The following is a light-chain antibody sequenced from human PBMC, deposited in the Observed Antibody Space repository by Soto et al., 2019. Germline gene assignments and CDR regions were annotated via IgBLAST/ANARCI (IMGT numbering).Light chain of an antibody. V-gene: IGKV3-20*01. CDR2: GAS. Sequence: IVLTQSPGTLSLSPGERATLSCRASQRVSNNYLAWYQQKPGQPPRLLSFGASTRATGIPARFSGSGSGTEFTLTISRLQPEDVATYYCQKYNSAPLTFGGGTKVDIK. CDR3: QKYNSAPLT. CDR1: QRVSNNY. J-gene: IGKJ4*01.